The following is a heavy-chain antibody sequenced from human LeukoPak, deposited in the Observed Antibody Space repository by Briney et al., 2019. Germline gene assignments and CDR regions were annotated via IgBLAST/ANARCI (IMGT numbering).Heavy chain of an antibody. J-gene: IGHJ4*02. V-gene: IGHV3-30*18. CDR2: ISNDGSNK. CDR1: GFTFSSYG. Sequence: GGSLRLSCAASGFTFSSYGMHWVRQAPGKGLEWVAVISNDGSNKYYADSVKGRFTISRDNSKNTLYLQMNSLRAEDTAVYYCAKDYYYGSGSLDYWGQGTLVTVSS. D-gene: IGHD3-10*01. CDR3: AKDYYYGSGSLDY.